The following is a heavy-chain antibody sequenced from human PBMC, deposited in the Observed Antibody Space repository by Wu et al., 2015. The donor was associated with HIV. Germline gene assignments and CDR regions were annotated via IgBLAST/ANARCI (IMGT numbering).Heavy chain of an antibody. CDR1: GGTFSSYA. J-gene: IGHJ5*02. V-gene: IGHV1-69*05. Sequence: QVQLVQSGAEVKKPGSSVKVSCKASGGTFSSYAISWVRQAPGQGLEWMGGIIPIFGTANYAQKFQGRVTITTDESTSTAYMELSSLRSEDTAVYYCAGMVRGAIDNWFDPGAREPWSPSPQ. D-gene: IGHD3-10*01. CDR2: IIPIFGTA. CDR3: AGMVRGAIDNWFDP.